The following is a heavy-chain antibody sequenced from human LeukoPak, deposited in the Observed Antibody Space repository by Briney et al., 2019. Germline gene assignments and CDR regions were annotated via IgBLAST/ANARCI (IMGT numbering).Heavy chain of an antibody. D-gene: IGHD2/OR15-2a*01. CDR3: ARTNTVYGDFDY. J-gene: IGHJ4*02. CDR1: GLTVTDNY. CDR2: IFPDGRT. Sequence: PGGSLRLSCAASGLTVTDNYFSWVRQAPGKGLEWVSVIFPDGRTYRADSVKGRFTISRDRPRNTLLLQMNSLRADDTALYHCARTNTVYGDFDYWGQGILVTVSS. V-gene: IGHV3-53*01.